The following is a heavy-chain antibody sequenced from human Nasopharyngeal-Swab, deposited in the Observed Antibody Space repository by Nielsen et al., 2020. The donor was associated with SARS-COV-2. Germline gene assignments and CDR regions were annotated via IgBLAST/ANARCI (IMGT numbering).Heavy chain of an antibody. CDR1: GDSISSGKDY. D-gene: IGHD3-9*01. V-gene: IGHV4-30-4*01. CDR3: ARPGRYYDTLSGYARHFDY. Sequence: SETLSLTCTVSGDSISSGKDYWNWIRQTPGRGLEWIGYIDYSGSTDHNPSLKSRVTISVDTSKNQFSLKVNSVTAADTAVYYCARPGRYYDTLSGYARHFDYWGQGILVTV. J-gene: IGHJ4*02. CDR2: IDYSGST.